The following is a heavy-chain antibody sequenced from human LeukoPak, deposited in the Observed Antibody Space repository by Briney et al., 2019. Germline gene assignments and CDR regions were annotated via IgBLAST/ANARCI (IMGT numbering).Heavy chain of an antibody. CDR1: GYTFTSYG. Sequence: ASVKVSCKASGYTFTSYGISWVRQAPGQGLEWMGWISAYSGNTNYAQKLQGRVTMTTDTSTSTAYMELRSLRSDDTAVYYCARMVYADWYFDLWGRGTLVTVSS. CDR3: ARMVYADWYFDL. V-gene: IGHV1-18*01. J-gene: IGHJ2*01. D-gene: IGHD2-8*01. CDR2: ISAYSGNT.